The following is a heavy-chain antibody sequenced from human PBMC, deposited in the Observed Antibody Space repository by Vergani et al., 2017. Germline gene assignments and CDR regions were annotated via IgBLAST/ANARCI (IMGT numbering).Heavy chain of an antibody. Sequence: QVQLQESGPGLVKPSETLSLTCAVSGYSISSGYYWGWIRQPPGKGLEWIGSIYHSGSTYYNPSLKSRVTISVDTSKNQFSLKLSSVTAADTAVYYCAMAFGGGWQESDAFDIWGQGTMVTVSS. CDR1: GYSISSGYY. J-gene: IGHJ3*02. V-gene: IGHV4-38-2*01. D-gene: IGHD3-3*01. CDR2: IYHSGST. CDR3: AMAFGGGWQESDAFDI.